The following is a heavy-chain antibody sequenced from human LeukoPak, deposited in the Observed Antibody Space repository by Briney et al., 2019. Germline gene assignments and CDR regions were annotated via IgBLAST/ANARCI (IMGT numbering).Heavy chain of an antibody. V-gene: IGHV1-18*01. CDR3: ARVLGLYGDYGMNY. Sequence: ASVKVSCKASGYTFTSYGISWVRQAPGQGLEWMGWISAYNGNTNYAQKLQGRVTMTTDTSTSTAYMELSRLRSDDTAVYYCARVLGLYGDYGMNYWGQGALVTVSS. J-gene: IGHJ4*02. CDR2: ISAYNGNT. D-gene: IGHD4-17*01. CDR1: GYTFTSYG.